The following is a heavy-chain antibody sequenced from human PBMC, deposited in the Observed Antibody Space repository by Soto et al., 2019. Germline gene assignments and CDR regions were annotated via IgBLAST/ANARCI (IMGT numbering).Heavy chain of an antibody. CDR2: FNLRGST. D-gene: IGHD5-18*01. CDR3: ALDRGYSLGPRINYYFDY. V-gene: IGHV4-34*01. J-gene: IGHJ4*02. Sequence: PSDLSLTCAVYGGSFSGYYWSWIRQPPGKGLEWIGEFNLRGSTNYNPSLKSQVTISVDTFKKPASLTLSSVTAADTAVYYCALDRGYSLGPRINYYFDYWGQGTLVTAPQ. CDR1: GGSFSGYY.